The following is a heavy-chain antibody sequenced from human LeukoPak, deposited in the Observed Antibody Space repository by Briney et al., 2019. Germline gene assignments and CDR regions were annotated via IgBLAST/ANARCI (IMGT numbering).Heavy chain of an antibody. Sequence: PSETLSLTCTVSGGSISSYYWSWIRQPAGKGLEWIGHMYISGSTNYNPSLKSRVTMSLDTSKNQFSLKLTSVTAADTAVYYCARQRSPYSSTSYPDYWGQGTLVTVSS. D-gene: IGHD6-13*01. V-gene: IGHV4-4*07. CDR1: GGSISSYY. CDR3: ARQRSPYSSTSYPDY. CDR2: MYISGST. J-gene: IGHJ4*02.